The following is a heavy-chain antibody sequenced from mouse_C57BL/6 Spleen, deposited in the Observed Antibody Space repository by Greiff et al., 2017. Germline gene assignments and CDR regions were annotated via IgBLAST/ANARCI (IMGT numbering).Heavy chain of an antibody. Sequence: VQLQQSGPELVKPGASVKISCKASGYAFSSSWMNWVKQRPGKGLEWIGRIYPGDGDTNYNGKFKGKATLTADKSSSTAYMQLSSLTSEDSAVYFCARYHGNYWFAYWGQGTLVTVSA. CDR3: ARYHGNYWFAY. V-gene: IGHV1-82*01. J-gene: IGHJ3*01. CDR2: IYPGDGDT. CDR1: GYAFSSSW. D-gene: IGHD2-1*01.